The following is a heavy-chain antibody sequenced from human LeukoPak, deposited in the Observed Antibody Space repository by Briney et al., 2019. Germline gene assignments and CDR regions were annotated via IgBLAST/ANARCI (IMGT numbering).Heavy chain of an antibody. CDR2: IIPIFGTA. V-gene: IGHV1-69*05. CDR3: ARDSRYDFWNDFRWFDP. J-gene: IGHJ5*02. CDR1: GGTFSSYA. Sequence: SVKVSCKASGGTFSSYAISWVRQAPGQGLEWMGRIIPIFGTANYAQKFQGRVTITTDESTSTAYMELSSLRSEDTAVSYCARDSRYDFWNDFRWFDPWGQGTLVTVSS. D-gene: IGHD3-3*01.